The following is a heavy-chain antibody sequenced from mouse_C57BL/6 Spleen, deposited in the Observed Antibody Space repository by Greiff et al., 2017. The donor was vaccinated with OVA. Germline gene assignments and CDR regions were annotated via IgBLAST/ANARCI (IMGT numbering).Heavy chain of an antibody. D-gene: IGHD2-1*01. CDR1: GYTFTDYY. Sequence: QVQLQQSGAELVRPGASVKLSCKASGYTFTDYYINWVKQRPGQGLEWIARIYPGSGNTYYNEKFKGKATLTAEKSSSTAYMQLSSLTSEDSAVYFCARGVGYGNYEWYFDVWGTGTTVTVSS. CDR2: IYPGSGNT. CDR3: ARGVGYGNYEWYFDV. J-gene: IGHJ1*03. V-gene: IGHV1-76*01.